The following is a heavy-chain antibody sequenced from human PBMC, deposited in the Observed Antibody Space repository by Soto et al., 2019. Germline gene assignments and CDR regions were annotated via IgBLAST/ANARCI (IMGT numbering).Heavy chain of an antibody. V-gene: IGHV3-30-3*01. Sequence: QVQLVESGGGVVQPGRSLRLSCAASGFTFSSYAMHWVRQAPGKGLEWVAVISYDGSNKYYADSVKGRFTISRDNSKNTLYLQMNSLRAEDTAVYYCARDRSYQGSYFDHWGQGTLVTVSS. CDR1: GFTFSSYA. D-gene: IGHD1-26*01. J-gene: IGHJ4*02. CDR3: ARDRSYQGSYFDH. CDR2: ISYDGSNK.